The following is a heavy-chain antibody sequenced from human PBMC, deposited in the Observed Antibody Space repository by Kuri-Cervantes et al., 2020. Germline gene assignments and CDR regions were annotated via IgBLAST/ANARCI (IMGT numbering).Heavy chain of an antibody. CDR3: ARGGLYCSSTSCSRTHDNY. V-gene: IGHV4-59*01. D-gene: IGHD2-2*01. CDR2: IYYSGST. Sequence: SETLSLTCTVSGGSISSYYWSWIRQPPGKGLEWIGYIYYSGSTNYNPSLKSRVTISVDTSKNQFSLKLSSVTAADTAVYYCARGGLYCSSTSCSRTHDNYWGQGTLVTVSS. J-gene: IGHJ4*02. CDR1: GGSISSYY.